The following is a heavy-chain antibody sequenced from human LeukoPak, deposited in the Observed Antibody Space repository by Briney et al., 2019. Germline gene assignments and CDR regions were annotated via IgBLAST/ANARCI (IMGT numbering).Heavy chain of an antibody. CDR3: ARAYNSSARNWFDP. CDR1: GFTFISYW. D-gene: IGHD6-6*01. CDR2: IKQDGSET. V-gene: IGHV3-7*01. Sequence: RGSLRLSCAAPGFTFISYWMSWVRQAPGKGLEWVANIKQDGSETYSVDSVKGQFTRSRDNANNSLYLQMNSLGDEDTAVYYCARAYNSSARNWFDPGGQGNLVSVSS. J-gene: IGHJ5*02.